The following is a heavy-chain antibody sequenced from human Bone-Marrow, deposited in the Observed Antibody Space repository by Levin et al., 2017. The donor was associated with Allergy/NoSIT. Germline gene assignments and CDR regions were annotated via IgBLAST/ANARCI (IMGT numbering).Heavy chain of an antibody. V-gene: IGHV3-30*18. J-gene: IGHJ6*02. CDR2: ISYDGGTK. CDR1: GFTFSRYG. Sequence: SCAASGFTFSRYGMHWVRQAPGQGLEWVALISYDGGTKYYADSVKGRFTISRDNSKNTLYVQMNSLRPEDTAVYYCAKDRVLLAYYYGMDVWGQGTTVTVSS. CDR3: AKDRVLLAYYYGMDV. D-gene: IGHD3-3*02.